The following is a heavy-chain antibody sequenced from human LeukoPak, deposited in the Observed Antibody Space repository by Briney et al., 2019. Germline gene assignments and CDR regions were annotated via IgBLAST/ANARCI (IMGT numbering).Heavy chain of an antibody. D-gene: IGHD6-13*01. Sequence: GASVKVSCKASGGTFSSYAISWVRQAPGQGLEWMGRIIPILSIANYAQKFQGRVTITADKSTSTAYMELSSLRSEDTAVYYCASGLGAGYSSSWYWFDPWGQGTLVTVSS. J-gene: IGHJ5*02. V-gene: IGHV1-69*04. CDR1: GGTFSSYA. CDR3: ASGLGAGYSSSWYWFDP. CDR2: IIPILSIA.